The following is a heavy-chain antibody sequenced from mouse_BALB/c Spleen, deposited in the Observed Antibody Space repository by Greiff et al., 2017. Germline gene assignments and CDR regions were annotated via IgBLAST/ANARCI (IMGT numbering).Heavy chain of an antibody. D-gene: IGHD2-4*01. Sequence: ESGPGLVKPSQSLSLTCTVTGYSITSDYAWNWIRQFPGNKLEWMGYISYSGSTSYNPSLKSRISITRDTSKNQFFLQLNSVTTEDTATYYCAREAMITTGVGYFDVWGAGTTVTVSS. CDR2: ISYSGST. J-gene: IGHJ1*01. CDR3: AREAMITTGVGYFDV. V-gene: IGHV3-2*02. CDR1: GYSITSDYA.